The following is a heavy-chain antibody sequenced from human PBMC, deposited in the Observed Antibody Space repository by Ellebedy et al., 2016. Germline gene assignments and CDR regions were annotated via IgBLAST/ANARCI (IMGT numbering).Heavy chain of an antibody. D-gene: IGHD3-9*01. CDR1: GGSISSGGYY. V-gene: IGHV4-31*03. CDR2: IYYSGST. Sequence: SETLSLTXTVSGGSISSGGYYWSWIRQHPGKGLEWIGYIYYSGSTYYNPSLKSRVTISVDTSKNQFSLKLSSVTAADTAVYYCARVRHPYYDILTGYIDYWGQGTLVTVSS. J-gene: IGHJ4*02. CDR3: ARVRHPYYDILTGYIDY.